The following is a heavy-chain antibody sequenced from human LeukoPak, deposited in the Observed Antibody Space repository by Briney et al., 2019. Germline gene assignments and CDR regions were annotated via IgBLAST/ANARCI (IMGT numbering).Heavy chain of an antibody. D-gene: IGHD3-3*01. CDR2: FDPEDGET. V-gene: IGHV1-24*01. J-gene: IGHJ5*02. CDR3: ATQRNYDFWSGFRFDP. CDR1: GYTLTELS. Sequence: SVKVSCKVSGYTLTELSMHWVRQAPGKGLEWMGGFDPEDGETIYAQKFQGRVTMTEDTSTDTTYMELSSLRSEDTAVYYCATQRNYDFWSGFRFDPWGQGTLVTVSS.